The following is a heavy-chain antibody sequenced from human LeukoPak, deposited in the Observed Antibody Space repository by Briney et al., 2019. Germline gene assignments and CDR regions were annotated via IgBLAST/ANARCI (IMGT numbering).Heavy chain of an antibody. CDR1: GFTFSSYA. CDR2: IWYDGSNK. CDR3: ARELEIAVAGTLGY. J-gene: IGHJ4*02. Sequence: GGTLRLSCAASGFTFSSYAMHWVRQAPGKGLEWVAVIWYDGSNKYYADSVKGRFTISRDHSKNTLYLQMKSLRAEDTAVYYCARELEIAVAGTLGYWGQGTLVTVSS. D-gene: IGHD6-19*01. V-gene: IGHV3-33*01.